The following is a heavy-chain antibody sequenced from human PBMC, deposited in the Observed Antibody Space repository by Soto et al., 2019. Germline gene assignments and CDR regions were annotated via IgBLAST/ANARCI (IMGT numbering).Heavy chain of an antibody. Sequence: GGSLRLSCAASGFTFSSYGMHWVRQAPGKGLEWVAVIWYDGSNKYYADSVKGRFTIPRDNSKNTLYLQMNSLRAEDTAVYYCARDSGIRAGLRFLEWLLISDYWGQGTLVTVSS. D-gene: IGHD3-3*01. CDR3: ARDSGIRAGLRFLEWLLISDY. CDR1: GFTFSSYG. V-gene: IGHV3-33*01. CDR2: IWYDGSNK. J-gene: IGHJ4*02.